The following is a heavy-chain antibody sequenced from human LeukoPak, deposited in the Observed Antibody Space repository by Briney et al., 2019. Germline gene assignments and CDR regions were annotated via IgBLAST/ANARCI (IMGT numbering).Heavy chain of an antibody. CDR2: IKQDGSEK. V-gene: IGHV3-7*01. J-gene: IGHJ4*02. D-gene: IGHD3-10*01. CDR1: GFTFSSYW. CDR3: AREGYYFGSIY. Sequence: PGGSQRLSCAASGFTFSSYWMSWVRQAPGKGREGVANIKQDGSEKYYVDSVKGRFTISRDNAKNSLYLQMNSLRAEDTAVCYCAREGYYFGSIYWGQGTGVTVSS.